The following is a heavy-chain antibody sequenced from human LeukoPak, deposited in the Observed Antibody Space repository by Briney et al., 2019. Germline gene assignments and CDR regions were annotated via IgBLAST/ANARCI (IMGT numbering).Heavy chain of an antibody. Sequence: GRSLRLSCAASGFTFSSYGMQWVRQAPGKGLEWVAVISYDGSNKYYADSVKGRFTISRDNSKNTLYLQMNSLRAEDTAVYYCAKVHGVYYDSSGWDAFDIWGQGTMVTVSS. D-gene: IGHD3-22*01. V-gene: IGHV3-30*18. CDR3: AKVHGVYYDSSGWDAFDI. CDR1: GFTFSSYG. J-gene: IGHJ3*02. CDR2: ISYDGSNK.